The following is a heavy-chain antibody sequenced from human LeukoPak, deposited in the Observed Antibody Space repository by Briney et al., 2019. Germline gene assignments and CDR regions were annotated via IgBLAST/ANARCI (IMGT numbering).Heavy chain of an antibody. V-gene: IGHV3-23*01. D-gene: IGHD2-2*01. CDR2: ISGSGGTT. J-gene: IGHJ4*02. Sequence: GGSLRLSCAASGFTFSSYAMSWVRQAPGKGLEWVSAISGSGGTTYYADSVKGRFTISRDISKNTLYLQMNSLRAEDTAVYYCAKDLRTSNYYFDYWGQGTLVTVSS. CDR3: AKDLRTSNYYFDY. CDR1: GFTFSSYA.